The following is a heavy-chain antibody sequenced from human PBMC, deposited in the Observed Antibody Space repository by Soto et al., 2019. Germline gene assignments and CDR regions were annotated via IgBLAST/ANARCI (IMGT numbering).Heavy chain of an antibody. CDR3: ARILEGGGGAAGTEGYFDL. D-gene: IGHD6-13*01. J-gene: IGHJ2*01. Sequence: QVQLVQSGAEVKKPGSSVKASCKASGGTFSSYTISWVRQAPGQGLEWMGRIIPILGRANYAQKFQGRVTIAADKSTSTAYMELSSLRSEDTAVYYCARILEGGGGAAGTEGYFDLWGRGTLVTVSS. CDR2: IIPILGRA. V-gene: IGHV1-69*02. CDR1: GGTFSSYT.